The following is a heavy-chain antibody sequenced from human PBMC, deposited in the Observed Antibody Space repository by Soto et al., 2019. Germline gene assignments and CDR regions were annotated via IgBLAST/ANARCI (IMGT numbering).Heavy chain of an antibody. Sequence: QVQLVQSGAEEKKPGASVKVSCKASGYTFTSYAIHWVRQAPGQRLEWMGWINAGNVNTRYSQKFQGRVTITRDTSASTAYMELSSLRSEDTAMYYCARVKEQQLGNYYYGMDVWGQGTTVTVSS. CDR2: INAGNVNT. CDR3: ARVKEQQLGNYYYGMDV. D-gene: IGHD6-13*01. J-gene: IGHJ6*02. V-gene: IGHV1-3*05. CDR1: GYTFTSYA.